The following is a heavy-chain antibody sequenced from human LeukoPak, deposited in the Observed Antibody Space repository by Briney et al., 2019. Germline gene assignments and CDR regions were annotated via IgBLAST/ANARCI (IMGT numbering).Heavy chain of an antibody. CDR3: AKDRAVRGVCCFDY. V-gene: IGHV3-23*01. D-gene: IGHD3-10*01. CDR2: ISRRGGST. CDR1: TFAFNTYA. J-gene: IGHJ4*02. Sequence: GGSVTLSCAASTFAFNTYAMRWLRQAPGQGRVGGSGISRRGGSTYYAVSVKGRFTISRDNSKDTLYLQMYSLSAEDTAVDYCAKDRAVRGVCCFDYWGQGTLVTVSS.